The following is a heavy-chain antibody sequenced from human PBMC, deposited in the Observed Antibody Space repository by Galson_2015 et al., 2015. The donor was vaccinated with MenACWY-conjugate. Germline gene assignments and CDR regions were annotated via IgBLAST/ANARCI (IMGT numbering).Heavy chain of an antibody. D-gene: IGHD2-15*01. CDR1: GDSFSNQW. V-gene: IGHV5-51*01. J-gene: IGHJ4*02. Sequence: QSGAEVKKPGESLKISCEGSGDSFSNQWIGWVRQRPGKGLDYMGIIFFGDSDTRYNPSFRGQVSISVDRSSGVAYLQWSSLRASDTATYYCVRLRGRYYFEFWGQGTLVTVSS. CDR2: IFFGDSDT. CDR3: VRLRGRYYFEF.